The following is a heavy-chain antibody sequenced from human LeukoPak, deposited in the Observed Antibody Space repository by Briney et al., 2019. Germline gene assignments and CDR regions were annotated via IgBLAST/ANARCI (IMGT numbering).Heavy chain of an antibody. J-gene: IGHJ5*02. D-gene: IGHD2-15*01. V-gene: IGHV4-59*01. CDR2: IYYNGST. Sequence: SETLSLTCTVSGGSISSYYWSWIRQPPGKGLEWIGYIYYNGSTNYNPSLKSRVTISVDTSKNQFSLKLSSVTAADTAVYYCARGSMSGRVAATRNWFDPWGQGTLVTVSS. CDR3: ARGSMSGRVAATRNWFDP. CDR1: GGSISSYY.